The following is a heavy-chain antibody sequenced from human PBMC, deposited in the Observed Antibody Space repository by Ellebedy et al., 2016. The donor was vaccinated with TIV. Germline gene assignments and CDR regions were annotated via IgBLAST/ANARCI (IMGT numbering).Heavy chain of an antibody. CDR2: IYWDDDK. CDR3: AHRPSGLWFNRPGYFDY. Sequence: SGPTLVKPTQTLTLTCTFSGFSLSTSGVGVGWIRQPPGKALEWLALIYWDDDKRYSPSLKTRLTITKDTSKNQVVLTMTNMDPVDTATYYCAHRPSGLWFNRPGYFDYWGQGTLVTVSS. CDR1: GFSLSTSGVG. D-gene: IGHD3-10*01. J-gene: IGHJ4*02. V-gene: IGHV2-5*02.